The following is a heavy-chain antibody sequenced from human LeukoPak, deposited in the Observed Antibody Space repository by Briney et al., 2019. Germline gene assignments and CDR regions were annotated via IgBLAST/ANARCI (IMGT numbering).Heavy chain of an antibody. CDR2: IYYSGST. D-gene: IGHD2-15*01. J-gene: IGHJ4*02. V-gene: IGHV4-31*03. Sequence: PSETLSLTCTVSGGSISSGGYSWSWIRQHPGKCLEWVGYIYYSGSTYYNPSLKRRVTISVDTSKNQFSLKLSSVTAADTAVYYCARVSVVVAATVDYWGQGTLVTVSS. CDR1: GGSISSGGYS. CDR3: ARVSVVVAATVDY.